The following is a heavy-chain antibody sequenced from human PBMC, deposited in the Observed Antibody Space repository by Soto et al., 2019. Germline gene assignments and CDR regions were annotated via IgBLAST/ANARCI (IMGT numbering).Heavy chain of an antibody. CDR3: AHIVVAGLGYYFDY. CDR2: IYWDDDK. Sequence: QLTLKESGPTLVKPTQTLTLTCTFSGFSLSSTRMAVGWIRQPPGKALEWLALIYWDDDKRYSPFLKSRLTITKDTSKNQVVLTMSNMDPVDTVRYYCAHIVVAGLGYYFDYWGQGTLVTVSS. J-gene: IGHJ4*02. V-gene: IGHV2-5*02. CDR1: GFSLSSTRMA. D-gene: IGHD6-19*01.